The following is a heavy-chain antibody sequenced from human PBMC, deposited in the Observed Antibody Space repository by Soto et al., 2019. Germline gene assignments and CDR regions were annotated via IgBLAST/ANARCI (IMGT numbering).Heavy chain of an antibody. J-gene: IGHJ4*02. CDR3: ATPRRCGYDCEAAYFDY. Sequence: ASVKVSCKVSGYTLTELAMHWVRQAPGKGREGMGGFDPVGGGTTYSQKFQGRVTMTEDTSTDTAYMELSSLRSEDTAVYSCATPRRCGYDCEAAYFDYWGQGALVTASS. CDR2: FDPVGGGT. D-gene: IGHD5-12*01. V-gene: IGHV1-24*01. CDR1: GYTLTELA.